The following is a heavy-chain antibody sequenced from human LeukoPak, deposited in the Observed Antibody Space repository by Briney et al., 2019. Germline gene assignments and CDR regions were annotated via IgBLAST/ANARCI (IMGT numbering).Heavy chain of an antibody. V-gene: IGHV3-21*01. Sequence: GGSLRLSCAASGFTFSSYSMNWVRQAPGKGLEWVSSISSSSSYIYYADSVKGRFTISRDNAKNSLYLQMNSLRAEDTAVYYCARAPIAEAVFLSWFDPWGQGALVTVSS. J-gene: IGHJ5*02. CDR2: ISSSSSYI. CDR3: ARAPIAEAVFLSWFDP. D-gene: IGHD6-13*01. CDR1: GFTFSSYS.